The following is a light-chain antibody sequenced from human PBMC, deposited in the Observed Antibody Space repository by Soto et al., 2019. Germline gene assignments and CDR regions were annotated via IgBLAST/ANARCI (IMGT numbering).Light chain of an antibody. CDR2: GAS. CDR3: QQYGSSGT. V-gene: IGKV3-20*01. Sequence: EIVMTQSPATLSVSPGERATLSFRASQSVSSSYLAWYQQKPGQAPRLLIYGASTRATGVPARFSGSGSGTDFTLTISRLEPEDFAVYYCQQYGSSGTFGQGTKVDIK. J-gene: IGKJ1*01. CDR1: QSVSSSY.